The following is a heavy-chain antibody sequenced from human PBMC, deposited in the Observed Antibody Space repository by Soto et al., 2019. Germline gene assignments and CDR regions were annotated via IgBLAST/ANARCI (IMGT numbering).Heavy chain of an antibody. J-gene: IGHJ6*02. CDR2: IYYSGST. V-gene: IGHV4-59*01. CDR3: ARGGGLYDFWSGYPNWPPYGMDV. D-gene: IGHD3-3*01. CDR1: GGSISSYY. Sequence: EALSLTGTDSGGSISSYYWSLIRQPPGKGLEGIVYIYYSGSTNYNPSLKSRVTISVDTSKNQFSLKLSSVTAADTAVYYCARGGGLYDFWSGYPNWPPYGMDVWGQGTTVTVSS.